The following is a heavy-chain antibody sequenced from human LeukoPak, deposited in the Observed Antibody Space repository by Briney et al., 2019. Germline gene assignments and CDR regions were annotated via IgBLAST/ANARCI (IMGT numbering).Heavy chain of an antibody. Sequence: GASVKVSCKASGGTFSSYAISWVRQAPGQGLEWMGGIIPIFGTANYAQKFQGRVTITTDESTSTAYMELSSLRSEDTAVYYCAAPRGSSWSLLDYWGQGTLVTVSS. D-gene: IGHD6-13*01. J-gene: IGHJ4*02. CDR2: IIPIFGTA. V-gene: IGHV1-69*05. CDR1: GGTFSSYA. CDR3: AAPRGSSWSLLDY.